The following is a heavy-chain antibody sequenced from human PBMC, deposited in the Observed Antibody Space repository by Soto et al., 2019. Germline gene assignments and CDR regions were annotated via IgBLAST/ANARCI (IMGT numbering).Heavy chain of an antibody. Sequence: QVQLQESXPGLVKPSGTLSLTCAVSGGSIXXXXXXXXVRQPPGKGLEWIGEIYHSGSTNYNPSLKSRVTISVDKSKNQFSLKLNSVTAADTAVYYCARARGITIFGVVITPNWFDPWGQGTLVTVSS. CDR1: GGSIXXXXX. CDR3: ARARGITIFGVVITPNWFDP. J-gene: IGHJ5*02. D-gene: IGHD3-3*01. V-gene: IGHV4-4*02. CDR2: IYHSGST.